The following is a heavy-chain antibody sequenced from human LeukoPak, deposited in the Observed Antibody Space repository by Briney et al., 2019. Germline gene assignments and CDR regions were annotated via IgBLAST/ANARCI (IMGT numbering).Heavy chain of an antibody. CDR2: FDPEDGET. CDR3: ATVDRDSYGYYYYGMDV. Sequence: ASVKVSCKVSGYTLTELSMHWVRQAPGKGLEWMGGFDPEDGETIYAQKFQGRVTMTEDTSTDTAYMELSSLRSEDTAVYYCATVDRDSYGYYYYGMDVWGQGTTVTVSS. CDR1: GYTLTELS. J-gene: IGHJ6*02. V-gene: IGHV1-24*01. D-gene: IGHD5-18*01.